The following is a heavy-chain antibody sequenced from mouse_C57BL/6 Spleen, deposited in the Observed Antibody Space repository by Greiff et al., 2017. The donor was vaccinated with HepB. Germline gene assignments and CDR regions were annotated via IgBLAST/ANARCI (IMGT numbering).Heavy chain of an antibody. CDR2: ISDGGSYT. Sequence: EVHLVESGGGLVKPGGSLKLSCAASGFTFSSYAMSWVRQTPEKRLEWVATISDGGSYTYYPDNVKGRFTISRDNAKNNLYLQMSHLKSEDTAMYYCARDWDKDYWGQGTTLTVSS. CDR1: GFTFSSYA. CDR3: ARDWDKDY. V-gene: IGHV5-4*01. D-gene: IGHD4-1*01. J-gene: IGHJ2*01.